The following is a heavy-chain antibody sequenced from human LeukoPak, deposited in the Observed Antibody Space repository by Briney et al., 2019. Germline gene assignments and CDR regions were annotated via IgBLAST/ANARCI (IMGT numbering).Heavy chain of an antibody. CDR3: ARDGRIRFPVTNWIDP. CDR1: GYSISSGYY. J-gene: IGHJ5*02. CDR2: IYHSGST. V-gene: IGHV4-38-2*02. Sequence: SETLSLTCTVSGYSISSGYYWGWIRQPPGEGLERIASIYHSGSTYYNLSLKSRVTISVDTSKSQFSLRVSSVTAADTAVYYCARDGRIRFPVTNWIDPWGQGTLVTVST. D-gene: IGHD3-3*01.